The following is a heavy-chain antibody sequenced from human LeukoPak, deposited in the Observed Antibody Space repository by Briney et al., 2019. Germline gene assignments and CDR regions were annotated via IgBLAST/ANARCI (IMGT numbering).Heavy chain of an antibody. V-gene: IGHV3-23*01. CDR3: VKTARLADY. J-gene: IGHJ4*02. Sequence: PGGSLSLSCPPLGFTFTSYAMSWVRQAPGKGLEWVSAISGSGGSTYYADSVKGRFTISRDNSKNTLYLQMNSLRAEDTAVYYCVKTARLADYWGQGTLVTVSS. D-gene: IGHD6-6*01. CDR2: ISGSGGST. CDR1: GFTFTSYA.